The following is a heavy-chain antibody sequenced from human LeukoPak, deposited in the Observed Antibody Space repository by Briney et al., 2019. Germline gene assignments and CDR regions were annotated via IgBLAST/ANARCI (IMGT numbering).Heavy chain of an antibody. V-gene: IGHV4-59*01. J-gene: IGHJ4*02. CDR3: ARSDRMGSCYGY. CDR2: IYYSGST. D-gene: IGHD2-15*01. CDR1: GGSISSYY. Sequence: PSETLSLTCTVSGGSISSYYWSWIRQPPGKGLEWIGYIYYSGSTNYNPSLKSRVTISVDTSKNQFSLKLSSVTAADTAVYYCARSDRMGSCYGYWGQGTLVTVSS.